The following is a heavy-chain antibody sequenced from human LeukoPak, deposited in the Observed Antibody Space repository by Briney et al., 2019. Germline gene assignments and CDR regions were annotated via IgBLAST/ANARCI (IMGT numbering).Heavy chain of an antibody. V-gene: IGHV3-23*01. Sequence: GGSLRLSCAASGFTFSSYAMSWVRQAPGKGLEWVSHIHYSPGYTYYADSAKGWFTISRDNSKNTLYLQMNSLRAEDTAVYYCAKGYSGAWYDFDSWGQGTLVTVSS. J-gene: IGHJ4*02. CDR3: AKGYSGAWYDFDS. CDR1: GFTFSSYA. CDR2: IHYSPGYT. D-gene: IGHD6-19*01.